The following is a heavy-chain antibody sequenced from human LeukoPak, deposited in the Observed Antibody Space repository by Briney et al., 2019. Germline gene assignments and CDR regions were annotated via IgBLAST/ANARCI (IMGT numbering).Heavy chain of an antibody. D-gene: IGHD3-3*01. J-gene: IGHJ4*02. V-gene: IGHV4-39*01. CDR3: ARGSVLRHFNY. CDR1: GGSISSSSYY. Sequence: SETLSLTCTVSGGSISSSSYYWGWIRQPPGKGLEWIGSIYYSGSTYYNPSLKSRVTISVDTSKNQFSLKLSSVTAADTSVYYCARGSVLRHFNYWGQGTLITVSS. CDR2: IYYSGST.